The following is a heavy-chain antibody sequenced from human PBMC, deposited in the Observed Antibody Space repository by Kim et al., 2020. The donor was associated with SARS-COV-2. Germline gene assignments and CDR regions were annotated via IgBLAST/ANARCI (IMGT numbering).Heavy chain of an antibody. V-gene: IGHV3-21*01. J-gene: IGHJ6*02. D-gene: IGHD5-18*01. CDR3: ARDPSLIQLSSGV. Sequence: YADSVKGRFTISRDNAKNSLYLQMNSLRAEDTAVYYCARDPSLIQLSSGVWGQGTTVTVSS.